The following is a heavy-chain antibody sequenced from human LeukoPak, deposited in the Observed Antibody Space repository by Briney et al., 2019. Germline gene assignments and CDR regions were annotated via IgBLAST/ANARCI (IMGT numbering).Heavy chain of an antibody. CDR2: INHSGST. D-gene: IGHD3-3*01. CDR1: GGSFSGYY. V-gene: IGHV4-34*01. CDR3: AREPPAPTYYDFWSGHSPSFDY. J-gene: IGHJ4*02. Sequence: SETLSLTCAVYGGSFSGYYWSWIRQPPGKGLEWIGEINHSGSTNYNPSLKSRVTISVDTSKNQFSLKLSSVTAADTAVYYCAREPPAPTYYDFWSGHSPSFDYWGQGTLVTVSS.